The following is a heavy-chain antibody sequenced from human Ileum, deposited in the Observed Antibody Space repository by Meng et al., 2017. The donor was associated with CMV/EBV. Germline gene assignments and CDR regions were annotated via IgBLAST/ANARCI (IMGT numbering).Heavy chain of an antibody. CDR1: GFTFSDYG. V-gene: IGHV3-69-1*01. J-gene: IGHJ6*02. D-gene: IGHD3-10*01. CDR3: AKGLQFPFRGRAQKISNYYGMDI. CDR2: ISQSYNI. Sequence: GGSLRLSCAASGFTFSDYGFNWVRQAPGRGLEWVSYISQSYNILYADSVKGRFFISRDNSKNTVYLLMNSLRAEDTAIYYCAKGLQFPFRGRAQKISNYYGMDIWGQGTTVTVSS.